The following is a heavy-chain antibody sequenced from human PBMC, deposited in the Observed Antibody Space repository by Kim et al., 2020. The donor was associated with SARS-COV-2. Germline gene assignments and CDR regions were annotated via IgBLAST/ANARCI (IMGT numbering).Heavy chain of an antibody. CDR3: AREAVYYYDSGSYVVDV. CDR2: SFHSGST. V-gene: IGHV4-59*01. CDR1: GGSISSYY. J-gene: IGHJ3*01. Sequence: SETLSLTCTVSGGSISSYYWSWIRQPPGTGLEWIGYSFHSGSTNYNPSLKSRVTISVDTPKNQFSLKLTSVTAADTAAYYCAREAVYYYDSGSYVVDVWG. D-gene: IGHD3-10*01.